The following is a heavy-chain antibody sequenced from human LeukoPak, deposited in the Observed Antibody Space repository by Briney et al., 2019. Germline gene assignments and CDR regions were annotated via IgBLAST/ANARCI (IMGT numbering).Heavy chain of an antibody. CDR3: AKAAGWRGAFDI. J-gene: IGHJ3*02. Sequence: GGSLRLSCAASGFTFSNYSMNWVRQAPGKGLEWVSSISSSSSYIYYADSVKGRFTISRDNAKNSLYLQMNSLRAEDTAVYYRAKAAGWRGAFDIWGQGTMVTVSS. V-gene: IGHV3-21*01. CDR1: GFTFSNYS. CDR2: ISSSSSYI. D-gene: IGHD2-15*01.